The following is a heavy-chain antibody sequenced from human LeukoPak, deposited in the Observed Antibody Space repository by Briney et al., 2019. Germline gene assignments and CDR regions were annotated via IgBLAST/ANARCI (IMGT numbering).Heavy chain of an antibody. CDR3: ARERQWLVRNRQRGGLDS. CDR2: INPNSGGT. V-gene: IGHV1-2*02. CDR1: GYTFTGYY. Sequence: ASVKVSCKASGYTFTGYYMNWVRQAPGQGLEWMGWINPNSGGTNFAQQFQGRVTMTRDTSISTAYMELSRLKSDDTAVYYCARERQWLVRNRQRGGLDSWGQGTLVTVSS. J-gene: IGHJ4*02. D-gene: IGHD6-19*01.